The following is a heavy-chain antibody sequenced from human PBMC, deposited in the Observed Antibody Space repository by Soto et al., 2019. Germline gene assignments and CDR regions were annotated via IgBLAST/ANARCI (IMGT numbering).Heavy chain of an antibody. Sequence: PSEALCLTCSVSAGSIATYYCSWLRQPTGKGLEWIGHMHYGGNSDYNPSLRSRVTMSVDTSKNQFSLKLSSVTAADTAVYYCARGSYYYDSSGYYHYWGQGTLLTVS. D-gene: IGHD3-22*01. V-gene: IGHV4-59*08. CDR2: MHYGGNS. CDR1: AGSIATYY. CDR3: ARGSYYYDSSGYYHY. J-gene: IGHJ4*02.